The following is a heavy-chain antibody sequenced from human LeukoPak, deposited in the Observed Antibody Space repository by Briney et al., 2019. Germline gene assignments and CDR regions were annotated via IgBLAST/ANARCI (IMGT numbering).Heavy chain of an antibody. CDR3: AKDSPLVGYTRDWSSNSLDH. J-gene: IGHJ4*02. V-gene: IGHV3-23*01. Sequence: GGSLRLSCAASGLTFRYSAMSWVRQAPGKGLEWVSTVTGDGITTYYGNSVKGRFTISRDNSKNTVYLQLNSLRADDTAVYYCAKDSPLVGYTRDWSSNSLDHWGQGTLVTVSS. D-gene: IGHD2-2*02. CDR1: GLTFRYSA. CDR2: VTGDGITT.